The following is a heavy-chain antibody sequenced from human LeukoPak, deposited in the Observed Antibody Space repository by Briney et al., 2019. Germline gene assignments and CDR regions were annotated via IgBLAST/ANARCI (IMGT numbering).Heavy chain of an antibody. CDR2: IYGSGIT. CDR3: ARLKFYDSTGYSPGYYMDV. Sequence: SETLSLTCTVSGGSIISNYWSWIRQSAGTGLEWIGRIYGSGITDYNPSLKSRVTMSLDTSRKQFSLRLTSVTAADTAVYYCARLKFYDSTGYSPGYYMDVWGRGTTVSLFS. CDR1: GGSIISNY. V-gene: IGHV4-4*07. D-gene: IGHD3-22*01. J-gene: IGHJ6*03.